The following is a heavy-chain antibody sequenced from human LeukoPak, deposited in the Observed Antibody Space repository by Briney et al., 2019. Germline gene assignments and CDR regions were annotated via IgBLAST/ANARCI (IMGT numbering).Heavy chain of an antibody. CDR1: GFTFDDYA. V-gene: IGHV3-9*01. CDR3: ARDPAIAARPGIAAAVPDY. D-gene: IGHD6-13*01. CDR2: ISWNSGSI. Sequence: PGGSLRLSCAASGFTFDDYAMHWVRQAPGKGLEWVSGISWNSGSIGYADSVKGRFTISRDNAKNTLYLQMNSLRAEDTAVYYCARDPAIAARPGIAAAVPDYWGQGTLVTVSS. J-gene: IGHJ4*02.